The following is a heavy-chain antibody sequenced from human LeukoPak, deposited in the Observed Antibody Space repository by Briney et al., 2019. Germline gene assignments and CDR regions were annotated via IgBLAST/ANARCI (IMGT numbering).Heavy chain of an antibody. V-gene: IGHV5-51*01. CDR3: ARRGSTYDLAVADTFDI. D-gene: IGHD3-3*01. CDR2: IYPGDFDT. J-gene: IGHJ3*02. Sequence: ESLKISCKGSGYDFTNYLIGWVRQMPGKGVEWMGVIYPGDFDTRYSPSFQGQVTISADKSISTAYLQWSSLKASDTAIYYCARRGSTYDLAVADTFDIWGQGTMVTVSS. CDR1: GYDFTNYL.